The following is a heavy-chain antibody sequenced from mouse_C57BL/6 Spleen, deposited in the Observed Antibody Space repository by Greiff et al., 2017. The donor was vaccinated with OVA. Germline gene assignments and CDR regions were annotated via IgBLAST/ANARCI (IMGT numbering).Heavy chain of an antibody. D-gene: IGHD1-1*01. J-gene: IGHJ2*01. Sequence: QVQLQQPGAELVKPGASVKLSCKASGYTFTSYWMHWVKQRPGRGLEWIGRFDPNSGGTKYNEKFKSKATLTVDKPSSTAYMQLSSLTSEDSAVYYCARVGDYGSSYIFDYWGQGTTLTVSS. CDR2: FDPNSGGT. V-gene: IGHV1-72*01. CDR3: ARVGDYGSSYIFDY. CDR1: GYTFTSYW.